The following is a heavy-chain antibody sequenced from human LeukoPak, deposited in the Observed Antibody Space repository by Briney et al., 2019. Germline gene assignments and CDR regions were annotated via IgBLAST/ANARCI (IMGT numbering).Heavy chain of an antibody. J-gene: IGHJ6*03. D-gene: IGHD3-22*01. Sequence: SVKVSCKASGGTFSSYAISWVRQAPGQGLEWMGGIIPIFGTANYAQKFQGRVTITTDESTSTAYMELSSLRSEDTAVYYCARDAHHYDSSVFSYYYYMDVWGKGTTVTVSS. CDR3: ARDAHHYDSSVFSYYYYMDV. V-gene: IGHV1-69*05. CDR2: IIPIFGTA. CDR1: GGTFSSYA.